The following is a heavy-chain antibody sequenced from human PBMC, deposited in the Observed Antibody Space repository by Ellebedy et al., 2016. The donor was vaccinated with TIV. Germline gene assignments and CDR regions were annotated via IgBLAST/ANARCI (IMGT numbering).Heavy chain of an antibody. CDR2: ISGSGGST. Sequence: GESLKISCAASGFTFSSYAMSWVRQAPGKGLEWVSAISGSGGSTYYADSVKGRFTISRDNSKTTLYLQMNSLRAEDTAVYYCAKDGGIVVVVAATLEGHDAFDIWGQGTMVTVSS. CDR1: GFTFSSYA. V-gene: IGHV3-23*01. J-gene: IGHJ3*02. CDR3: AKDGGIVVVVAATLEGHDAFDI. D-gene: IGHD2-15*01.